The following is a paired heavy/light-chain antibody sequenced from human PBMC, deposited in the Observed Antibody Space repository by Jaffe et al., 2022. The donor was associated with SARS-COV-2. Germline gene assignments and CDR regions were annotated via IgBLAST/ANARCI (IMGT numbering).Heavy chain of an antibody. D-gene: IGHD2-21*02. V-gene: IGHV3-23*04. CDR3: AKGDCDGDCYLTDY. CDR2: ISASGDIT. CDR1: GFTFGAYG. Sequence: EVQLVESGGGLVQPGGSLRLSCAASGFTFGAYGMSWFRQAPGKGLEWTSAISASGDITSYADSVKGRFTISRDNSKNMLYLQMNTLRAEDTALYFCAKGDCDGDCYLTDYWGQGTLVTVSS. J-gene: IGHJ4*02.
Light chain of an antibody. Sequence: DIQMTQSPSTLSASVGDRVTITCRASQSIDDWLAWYQQKPGKAPKLLIYRASSLQSGVPPRFSGSGSETEFTLTISSLQPDDFATYYCQQNRYYSRTFGQGTKVEIK. CDR2: RAS. V-gene: IGKV1-5*03. CDR1: QSIDDW. CDR3: QQNRYYSRT. J-gene: IGKJ1*01.